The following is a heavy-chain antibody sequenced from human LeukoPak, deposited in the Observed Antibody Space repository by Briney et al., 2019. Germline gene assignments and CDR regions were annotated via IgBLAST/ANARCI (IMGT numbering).Heavy chain of an antibody. CDR3: AKAPGIVATIGQFDC. D-gene: IGHD5-12*01. Sequence: PGGSLRLSCAASGFTFSSYAMSWVRQAPGKGLEWVSGISGSGGSTFYADSVKGRFTISRDNSKNTLYLQMNSLRAEDTAVYYCAKAPGIVATIGQFDCWGQGTLVTVSS. CDR2: ISGSGGST. CDR1: GFTFSSYA. J-gene: IGHJ4*02. V-gene: IGHV3-23*01.